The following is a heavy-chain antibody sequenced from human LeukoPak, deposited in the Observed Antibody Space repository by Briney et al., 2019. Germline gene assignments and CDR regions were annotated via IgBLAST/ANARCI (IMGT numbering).Heavy chain of an antibody. CDR1: GFTFSSYG. Sequence: PGGSLRLSCAASGFTFSSYGMSWVRQAPGKGLEWVSAISGSGGSTYYADSVKGRFTISRDNSKNTLYLQMNSLRAEDTAVYYCARDIGDSSGWAYDYWGQGTLVTVSS. CDR2: ISGSGGST. CDR3: ARDIGDSSGWAYDY. J-gene: IGHJ4*02. V-gene: IGHV3-23*01. D-gene: IGHD6-19*01.